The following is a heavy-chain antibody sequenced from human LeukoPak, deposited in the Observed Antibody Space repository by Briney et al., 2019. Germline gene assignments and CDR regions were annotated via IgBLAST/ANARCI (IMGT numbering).Heavy chain of an antibody. CDR1: GFTFSSYE. D-gene: IGHD6-19*01. V-gene: IGHV3-48*03. CDR3: AKDHLPGIVVADRDY. J-gene: IGHJ4*02. Sequence: GGSLRLSCAASGFTFSSYEMNWVRQAPGKGLEWVSYISSSGSTIYYADSVKGRFTISRDNSKNTLYLQINSLRAEDTAIYYCAKDHLPGIVVADRDYWGQGTLVTVSS. CDR2: ISSSGSTI.